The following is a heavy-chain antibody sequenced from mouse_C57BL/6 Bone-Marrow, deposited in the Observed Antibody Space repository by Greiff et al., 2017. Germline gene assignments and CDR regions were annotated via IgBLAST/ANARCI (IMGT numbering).Heavy chain of an antibody. D-gene: IGHD2-4*01. J-gene: IGHJ4*01. CDR1: GYSFTGYY. CDR3: ARWDYDYDRGKAMDY. V-gene: IGHV1-42*01. CDR2: INPSTGGT. Sequence: EVQLQQSGPELVKPGASVKISCKASGYSFTGYYMNWVKQSPEKSLEWIGEINPSTGGTTYNQKFKAKATLTVDKSSSTAYMQLKSLTSEDSAVYYCARWDYDYDRGKAMDYWGQGTSVTGSS.